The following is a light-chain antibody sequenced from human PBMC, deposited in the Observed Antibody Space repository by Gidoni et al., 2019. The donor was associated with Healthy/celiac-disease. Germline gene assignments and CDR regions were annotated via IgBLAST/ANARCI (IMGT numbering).Light chain of an antibody. CDR3: QQRSTFT. Sequence: DSVLTQSPATLSLPPGERATLSWRASQSVSSYLAWYQQKPGQAPRLLIYDASNRATGIPARFSGSGSGTDFTLTISSLEPEDFAVYYCQQRSTFTFGPXTKVDIK. CDR1: QSVSSY. CDR2: DAS. J-gene: IGKJ3*01. V-gene: IGKV3-11*01.